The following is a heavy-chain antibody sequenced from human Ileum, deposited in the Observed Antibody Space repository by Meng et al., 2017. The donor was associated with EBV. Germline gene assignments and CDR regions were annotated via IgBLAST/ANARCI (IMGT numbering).Heavy chain of an antibody. V-gene: IGHV4-34*12. D-gene: IGHD2-8*02. CDR3: ARRPTGIDY. J-gene: IGHJ4*02. CDR2: IIHGGSP. CDR1: GGSLRGAY. Sequence: QVQLQQWGAGLLKPSETLSLTCAVNGGSLRGAYWNWIRQPPGKGLEWIGEIIHGGSPSYNPSLKSRVTISIDTSKNQLSLMLSSVTAADTAVYYCARRPTGIDYWGQGTLVTVSS.